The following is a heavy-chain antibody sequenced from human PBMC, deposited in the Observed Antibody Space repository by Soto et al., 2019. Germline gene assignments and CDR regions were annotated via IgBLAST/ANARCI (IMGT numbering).Heavy chain of an antibody. D-gene: IGHD2-15*01. V-gene: IGHV3-30*18. CDR2: ISYDGSRT. J-gene: IGHJ4*02. Sequence: PGRSLRLSCAASGFTFSSYGMYWVRQAPGKGLEWVAVISYDGSRTYYTDSVKGRFTISRDNSKNTLSLQMNSLRVEDTAVYYCAKDEGLVVVAASIKYFDFWGQGTLVTXSS. CDR3: AKDEGLVVVAASIKYFDF. CDR1: GFTFSSYG.